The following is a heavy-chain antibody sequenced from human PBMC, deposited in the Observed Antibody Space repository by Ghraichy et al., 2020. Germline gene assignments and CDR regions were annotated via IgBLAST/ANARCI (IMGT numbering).Heavy chain of an antibody. Sequence: GESLNISCEASGFSLSNSWMSWVRQAPGKGLEWLANINPEATVANHVDSVRGRFTISRDNPRNSLYLQMDSLRVDDTAVYYCARDRASGATDYWGQGTLVIVSS. V-gene: IGHV3-7*01. CDR3: ARDRASGATDY. D-gene: IGHD1-26*01. J-gene: IGHJ4*02. CDR1: GFSLSNSW. CDR2: INPEATVA.